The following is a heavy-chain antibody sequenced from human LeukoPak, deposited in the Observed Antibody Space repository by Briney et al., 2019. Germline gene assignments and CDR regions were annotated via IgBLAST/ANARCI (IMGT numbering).Heavy chain of an antibody. Sequence: SETLSLTCTVSGGSISTYYWSWIRQPPGKGLEWIGYMYYSGSTNYNPSLKSRVTISVDTSKNQFSLKLSSVTAADTAVYYCARRRWLQLNYWGQGTLVTVSS. D-gene: IGHD5-24*01. V-gene: IGHV4-59*12. CDR1: GGSISTYY. J-gene: IGHJ4*02. CDR2: MYYSGST. CDR3: ARRRWLQLNY.